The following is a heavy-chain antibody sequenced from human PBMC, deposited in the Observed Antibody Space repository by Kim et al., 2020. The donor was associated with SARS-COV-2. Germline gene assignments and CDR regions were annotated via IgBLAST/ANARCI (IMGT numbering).Heavy chain of an antibody. CDR1: GGSISSDDYY. J-gene: IGHJ6*02. D-gene: IGHD2-21*02. CDR2: LYYSGST. V-gene: IGHV4-30-4*01. Sequence: SETLSLTCTVSGGSISSDDYYWSWIRQPPGKGLEWIGYLYYSGSTYYNPSLKSRVTISVDTSKNQFSLKLSSVTAADTAVYYCARGGNSRGPYYYYGMDVWGQGTTVTVSS. CDR3: ARGGNSRGPYYYYGMDV.